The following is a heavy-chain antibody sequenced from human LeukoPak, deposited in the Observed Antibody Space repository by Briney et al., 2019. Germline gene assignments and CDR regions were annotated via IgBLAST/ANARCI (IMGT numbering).Heavy chain of an antibody. J-gene: IGHJ4*02. CDR3: ARQGTVAGRPFDY. Sequence: GESLKISCKGSGYSFTTYWIGWVRQMPGKGMEWMGIIYPGDSDTRYSPSFQGQVTISADKSISTAHLQWSSLKASDTAMYYCARQGTVAGRPFDYWGQGTLLTVSS. D-gene: IGHD6-19*01. CDR1: GYSFTTYW. CDR2: IYPGDSDT. V-gene: IGHV5-51*01.